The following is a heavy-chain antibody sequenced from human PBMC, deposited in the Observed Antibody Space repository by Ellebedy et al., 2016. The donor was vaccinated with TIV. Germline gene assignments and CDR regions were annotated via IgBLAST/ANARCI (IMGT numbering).Heavy chain of an antibody. J-gene: IGHJ4*02. V-gene: IGHV3-21*01. D-gene: IGHD3-22*01. Sequence: GESLKISXAASGFTFSSYSMNWVRQAPGKGLEWVSSISSSSYIYYADSVKGRFTISRDNAKNSLYLQMDSLRAEDTAVYYCARAGGGSGYGLDYWGQGTLVTVSS. CDR2: ISSSSYI. CDR1: GFTFSSYS. CDR3: ARAGGGSGYGLDY.